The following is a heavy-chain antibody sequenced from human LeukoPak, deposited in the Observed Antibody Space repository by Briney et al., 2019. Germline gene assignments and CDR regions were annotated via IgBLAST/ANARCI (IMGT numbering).Heavy chain of an antibody. V-gene: IGHV3-23*01. CDR2: ISGSGGST. D-gene: IGHD3-22*01. CDR3: AKDRYDSTGYYYGLFDY. J-gene: IGHJ4*02. Sequence: PGGSLRLSCAASGFTFSSYAMSWVRQAPGKGLEWVSAISGSGGSTHYADSVKGRLTISRDNSKNTLYLQMNSLRAEDTAVYYCAKDRYDSTGYYYGLFDYWGQGTLVTVSS. CDR1: GFTFSSYA.